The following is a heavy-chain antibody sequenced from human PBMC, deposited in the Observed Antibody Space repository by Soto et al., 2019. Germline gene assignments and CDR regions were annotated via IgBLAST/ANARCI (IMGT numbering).Heavy chain of an antibody. V-gene: IGHV4-39*01. CDR3: ARRGWGHTFDS. CDR1: GASISRTGFH. D-gene: IGHD3-16*01. CDR2: LYEGETT. Sequence: PSETLSLTCAVSGASISRTGFHWGWIRQPPGQGLEWIGSLYEGETTFYNSSLKSRVTISADTSKNHFSLKLSSVTAADTAVYYGARRGWGHTFDSGGRGTLVTVSS. J-gene: IGHJ4*02.